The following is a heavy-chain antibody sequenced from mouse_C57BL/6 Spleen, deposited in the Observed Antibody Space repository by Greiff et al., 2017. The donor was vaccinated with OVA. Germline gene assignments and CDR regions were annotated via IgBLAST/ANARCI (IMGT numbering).Heavy chain of an antibody. CDR1: GYTFTDYY. J-gene: IGHJ4*01. CDR2: INPNNGGT. CDR3: ARREFITTVDTYAMDY. V-gene: IGHV1-26*01. Sequence: VQLQQSGPELVKPGASVKISCKASGYTFTDYYMNWVKQSPGKSLEWIGDINPNNGGTSYNQKFKGKATLTVDKSSSTAYMELRSLTSEDSAVYDCARREFITTVDTYAMDYWGQGTSVTVSS. D-gene: IGHD1-1*01.